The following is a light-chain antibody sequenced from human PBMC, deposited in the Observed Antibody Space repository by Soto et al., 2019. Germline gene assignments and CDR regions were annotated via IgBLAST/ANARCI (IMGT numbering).Light chain of an antibody. Sequence: AIRMTQSPSSLSASTGDRVTIACRASQGISSSLAWYQQKPGKAPKLLIYAASTLQSGVPSRFSGSVSGTDFTLTISRLQPDDFASYYCQQYGISRLTFGGGTKVEIK. V-gene: IGKV1-8*01. CDR3: QQYGISRLT. CDR2: AAS. J-gene: IGKJ4*01. CDR1: QGISSS.